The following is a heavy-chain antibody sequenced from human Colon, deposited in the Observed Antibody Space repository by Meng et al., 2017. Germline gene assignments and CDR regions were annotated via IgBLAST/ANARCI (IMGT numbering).Heavy chain of an antibody. CDR3: ARDSGRGGRMATTWLWDY. CDR1: GYTFTSYY. V-gene: IGHV1-46*01. D-gene: IGHD5-24*01. Sequence: ASVKVSCKASGYTFTSYYMHWVRQAPGQGLEWMGIINPSGGSTSYAQKFQGRVTMTRNTSTSTVYMELRSLRAEDTAVYYCARDSGRGGRMATTWLWDYWGQGTLVTVSS. CDR2: INPSGGST. J-gene: IGHJ4*02.